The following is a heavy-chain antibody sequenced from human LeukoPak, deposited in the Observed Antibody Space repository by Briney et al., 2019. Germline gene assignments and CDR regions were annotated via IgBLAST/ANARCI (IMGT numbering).Heavy chain of an antibody. V-gene: IGHV4-34*01. CDR1: GGSFSGYY. D-gene: IGHD2-2*01. CDR2: INHSGST. Sequence: PSETLSLTCAVYGGSFSGYYWSWIRQPPGKGLEWIGEINHSGSTNYNPSLKSRVTISVDTSKNQFSLKLSSVTAADTAVYYCARGHCSSTSCHFDIWGQGTMVTVFS. CDR3: ARGHCSSTSCHFDI. J-gene: IGHJ3*02.